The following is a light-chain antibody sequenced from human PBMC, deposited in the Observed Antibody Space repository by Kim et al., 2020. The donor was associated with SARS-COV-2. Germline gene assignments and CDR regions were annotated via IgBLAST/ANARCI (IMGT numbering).Light chain of an antibody. CDR2: GKN. V-gene: IGLV3-19*01. Sequence: SSELTQDPAVSVALGQTVRITCQGDSLRRYFASWYQQKPGQAPVIVIYGKNNRPSGIPDRFSGSSSGNTASLTITGAQAEDEGDYYCNSRDSSGNHLLFG. CDR1: SLRRYF. J-gene: IGLJ3*02. CDR3: NSRDSSGNHLL.